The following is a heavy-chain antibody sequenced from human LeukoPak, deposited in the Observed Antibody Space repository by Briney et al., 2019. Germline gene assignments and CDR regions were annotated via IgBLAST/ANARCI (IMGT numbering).Heavy chain of an antibody. V-gene: IGHV4-59*01. CDR2: IYYSGST. Sequence: SETLSLTCTVSGGSISSYYWSWIRQPPGKGLEWIGYIYYSGSTNYNPSLKSRVTISVDTSKNQFSLKLSSVTAADTAVYYCARSYCSGGSCSAFDIWGQGTMVTVSS. D-gene: IGHD2-15*01. CDR1: GGSISSYY. CDR3: ARSYCSGGSCSAFDI. J-gene: IGHJ3*02.